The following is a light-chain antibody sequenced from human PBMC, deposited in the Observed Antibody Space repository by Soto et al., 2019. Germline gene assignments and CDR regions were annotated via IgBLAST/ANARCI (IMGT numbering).Light chain of an antibody. CDR1: QGISGW. J-gene: IGKJ4*01. CDR2: AAS. V-gene: IGKV1-12*01. CDR3: QQVDSFPLS. Sequence: IQVTQSPSSVSASIGDRVTITCRASQGISGWLAWCQQKPGKAPKLLIYAASSLQSEVPSRFSGSGSGTEFTLTITSLQPEDFATYYCQQVDSFPLSFGGGTKVEIK.